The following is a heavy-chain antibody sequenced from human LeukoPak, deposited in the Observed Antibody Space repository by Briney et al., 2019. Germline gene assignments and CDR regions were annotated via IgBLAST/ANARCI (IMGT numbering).Heavy chain of an antibody. J-gene: IGHJ6*03. Sequence: ASVKVSCKASGYTFTSYDINWVRQATGQGLEWMGWMNPNSGNTGYAQKFQGRVTMTRNTSISTAYMELSSLRSEDTAMYYCARAQRGKTYYYDSSGYYQHYYYYMDVWGKGTTVTVSS. V-gene: IGHV1-8*01. CDR3: ARAQRGKTYYYDSSGYYQHYYYYMDV. D-gene: IGHD3-22*01. CDR1: GYTFTSYD. CDR2: MNPNSGNT.